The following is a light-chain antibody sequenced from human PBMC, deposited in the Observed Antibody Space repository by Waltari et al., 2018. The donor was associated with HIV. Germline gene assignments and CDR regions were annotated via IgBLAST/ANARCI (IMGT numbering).Light chain of an antibody. J-gene: IGKJ5*01. CDR2: LGS. CDR1: QSLLHSDGNNY. CDR3: MQSLQTPT. V-gene: IGKV2-28*01. Sequence: DIVMTQSPLSLPVTPGEPASISCRSSQSLLHSDGNNYLEWYVQKPGQSPQLLIHLGSHRASGGPDRFSGSGSGTHFTLKITKVEAEDVGIFFCMQSLQTPTFGQGTRLDIK.